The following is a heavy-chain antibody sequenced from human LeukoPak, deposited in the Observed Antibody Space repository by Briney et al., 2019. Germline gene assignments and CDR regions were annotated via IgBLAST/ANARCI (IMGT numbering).Heavy chain of an antibody. J-gene: IGHJ4*02. CDR1: GDSISSSSSY. CDR2: IYYSGST. CDR3: ARLAYYYDSSSYPLLDY. D-gene: IGHD3-22*01. Sequence: KASETLSLTCSVSGDSISSSSSYWGWIRQPPGKGLEWIGSIYYSGSTYYNPSLKSRVTISVDTSKNQFSLKLSSVTAADTAVYYCARLAYYYDSSSYPLLDYWGQGTLVTVSS. V-gene: IGHV4-39*01.